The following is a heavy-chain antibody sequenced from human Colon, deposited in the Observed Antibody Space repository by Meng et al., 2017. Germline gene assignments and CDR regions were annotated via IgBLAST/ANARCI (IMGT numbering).Heavy chain of an antibody. D-gene: IGHD3-10*01. Sequence: ASVKVSCKASGDTFTSYYMHWVRQAPGQGLEWMGIINPSNDYTSYAQKFQDRVTMTRDTSTSTVYMELSSLRSEDTAVYYCVKMDVRGWYYWGQGTLVTVSS. CDR2: INPSNDYT. J-gene: IGHJ4*02. CDR3: VKMDVRGWYY. CDR1: GDTFTSYY. V-gene: IGHV1-46*01.